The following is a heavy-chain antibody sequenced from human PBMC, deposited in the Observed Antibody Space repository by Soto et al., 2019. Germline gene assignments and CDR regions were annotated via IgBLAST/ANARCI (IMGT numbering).Heavy chain of an antibody. CDR1: GFPFTDYG. CDR3: ARGPESRSTAYFDC. Sequence: QVQLVQSGAEVKKPGASVKVSCKAPGFPFTDYGFTWVRQAPGEGLEWLGWISAYTGNTNYAQKVQGRVTMSTDTSTSTAYLELRSLRSDDTAVYYGARGPESRSTAYFDCGGQGTLVTVCS. J-gene: IGHJ4*02. D-gene: IGHD2-2*01. V-gene: IGHV1-18*01. CDR2: ISAYTGNT.